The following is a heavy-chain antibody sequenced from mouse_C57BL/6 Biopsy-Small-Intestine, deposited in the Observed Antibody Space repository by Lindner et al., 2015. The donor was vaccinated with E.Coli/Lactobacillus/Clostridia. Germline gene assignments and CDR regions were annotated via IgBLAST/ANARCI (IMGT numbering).Heavy chain of an antibody. CDR3: ARHRDYGSSYAMDY. D-gene: IGHD1-1*01. V-gene: IGHV5-6*01. CDR1: GFTFSSYG. CDR2: ISSGGSYT. Sequence: VQLQESGGDLVKPGGSLKLSCAASGFTFSSYGMSWVRQTPDKRLEWVATISSGGSYTCYPDSVKGRFTISRDNAKNTLYLQMSSLKSEDTAMYCCARHRDYGSSYAMDYWGQGTSVTVSS. J-gene: IGHJ4*01.